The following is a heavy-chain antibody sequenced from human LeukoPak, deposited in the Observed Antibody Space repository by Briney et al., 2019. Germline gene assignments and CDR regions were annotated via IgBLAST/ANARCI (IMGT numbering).Heavy chain of an antibody. CDR3: AAEVDTAMASGMDV. CDR2: INPNSGGT. V-gene: IGHV1-2*02. Sequence: ASVKVSFKASGYTFTGYYMHWVRQAPGQGLEWMGWINPNSGGTNYAQKFQGRVTMTRDTSISTAYMELSRLRSDDTAVYYCAAEVDTAMASGMDVWGQGTTVTVSS. J-gene: IGHJ6*02. D-gene: IGHD5-18*01. CDR1: GYTFTGYY.